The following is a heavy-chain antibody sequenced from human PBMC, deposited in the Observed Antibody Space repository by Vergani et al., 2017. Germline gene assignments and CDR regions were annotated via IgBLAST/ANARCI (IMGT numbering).Heavy chain of an antibody. D-gene: IGHD5-24*01. V-gene: IGHV3-11*04. J-gene: IGHJ4*02. CDR1: GFTFTDYY. CDR3: ARETRDTPSSLDY. CDR2: ISSSDSAI. Sequence: QVQLVESGGGLVKPGGSLRLSCGASGFTFTDYYMTWIRQAPGKGLEWLSYISSSDSAIYYADSVKGRFTISKDISKNTLYLQMNSLRGDDTAVYYCARETRDTPSSLDYWGQGTLVTVSS.